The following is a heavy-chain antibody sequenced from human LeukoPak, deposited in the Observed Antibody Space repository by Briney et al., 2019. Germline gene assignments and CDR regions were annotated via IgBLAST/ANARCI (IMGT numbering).Heavy chain of an antibody. CDR1: GGSISSHY. J-gene: IGHJ4*02. CDR2: IYHSGGN. D-gene: IGHD3-22*01. CDR3: AKVGSYDSSGYYFSD. Sequence: SETLSLTCSVSGGSISSHYWSWIRQPPGKALEWIGYIYHSGGNRYNPSLKSRVTISLDTSKNQLSLQLSSVTAADTAVYYCAKVGSYDSSGYYFSDWGQGTLVTVPS. V-gene: IGHV4-59*11.